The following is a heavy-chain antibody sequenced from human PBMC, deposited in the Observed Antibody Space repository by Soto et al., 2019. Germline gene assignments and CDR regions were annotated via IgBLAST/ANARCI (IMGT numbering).Heavy chain of an antibody. V-gene: IGHV3-23*01. J-gene: IGHJ4*02. CDR2: ISGSGGST. CDR3: AKASWDCSGGSCYTLFDY. D-gene: IGHD2-15*01. CDR1: GFTFSSYA. Sequence: EVQLLESGGGLVQPGGSLRPSCAASGFTFSSYAMSWVRQAPGKGLEWVSAISGSGGSTYYADSVKGLFTISRDNSKNTLYLQMNSLRAEDTAVYYCAKASWDCSGGSCYTLFDYWGQGTLVTVSS.